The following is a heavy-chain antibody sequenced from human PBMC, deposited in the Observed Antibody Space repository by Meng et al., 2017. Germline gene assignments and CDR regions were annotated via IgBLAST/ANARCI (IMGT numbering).Heavy chain of an antibody. Sequence: SETSLTCTVSGGSISSSSYYWGWIRQPPGKGLEWIGSIYYSGSTYYNPSLKSRVTISVDTSKNQFSLKLSSVTAADTAVYYCARIIAAAGPLFDYWGQGTLVTVSS. J-gene: IGHJ4*02. V-gene: IGHV4-39*07. CDR1: GGSISSSSYY. CDR2: IYYSGST. D-gene: IGHD6-13*01. CDR3: ARIIAAAGPLFDY.